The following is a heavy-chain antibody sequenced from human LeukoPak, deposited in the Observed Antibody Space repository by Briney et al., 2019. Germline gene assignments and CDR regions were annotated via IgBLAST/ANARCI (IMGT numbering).Heavy chain of an antibody. J-gene: IGHJ4*02. CDR1: GGSISSYY. Sequence: SETLSLTCTVSGGSISSYYWSWIRQPPGKGLEWIGYIYYSGSTNYNPSLKSRATISVDTSKNQFSLKLSSVTAADTAVYYCASQRGYSYAFDYWGQGTLVTVSS. CDR2: IYYSGST. D-gene: IGHD5-18*01. V-gene: IGHV4-59*08. CDR3: ASQRGYSYAFDY.